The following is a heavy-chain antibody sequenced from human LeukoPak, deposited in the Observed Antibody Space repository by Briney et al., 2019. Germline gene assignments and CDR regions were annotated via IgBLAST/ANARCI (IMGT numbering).Heavy chain of an antibody. J-gene: IGHJ6*03. D-gene: IGHD2-2*01. CDR2: IYYSGST. V-gene: IGHV4-59*01. Sequence: SETLSLTCTVSGGSISSYYWSWIRQPPGKGLEWIGYIYYSGSTNYNPSLKSRVTISVDTSKNQFSLKLSSVTAADTAVYYCAGGVGHCCSSTSCYRMDVWGKGTTVTVSS. CDR3: AGGVGHCCSSTSCYRMDV. CDR1: GGSISSYY.